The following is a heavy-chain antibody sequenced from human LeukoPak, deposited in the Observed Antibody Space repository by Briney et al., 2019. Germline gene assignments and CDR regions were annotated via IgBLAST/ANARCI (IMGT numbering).Heavy chain of an antibody. V-gene: IGHV3-23*01. J-gene: IGHJ6*03. D-gene: IGHD3-10*01. Sequence: GGSLRLSCAASGFTFSSYSMNWVRQAPGKGLEWVSAISGSGGSTYYADSVKGRFTISRDNSKNTLYLQMNSLRAEDTAVYYCARGYYGSGSGYNYYMDVWGKGTTVTVSS. CDR2: ISGSGGST. CDR1: GFTFSSYS. CDR3: ARGYYGSGSGYNYYMDV.